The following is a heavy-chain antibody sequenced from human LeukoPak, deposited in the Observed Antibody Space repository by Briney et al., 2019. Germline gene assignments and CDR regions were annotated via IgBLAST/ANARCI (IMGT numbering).Heavy chain of an antibody. CDR2: INYNGAST. V-gene: IGHV3-23*01. D-gene: IGHD3-16*01. J-gene: IGHJ4*02. Sequence: SCKASGGTFSSYAMSWVRQAPGKGLEWVSTINYNGASTYYADSVKGRFTISRDNSKNTLYLQMNSLRAEDTAIYYCAKDKLWGEDYFDYWGQGTLVTVSS. CDR1: GGTFSSYA. CDR3: AKDKLWGEDYFDY.